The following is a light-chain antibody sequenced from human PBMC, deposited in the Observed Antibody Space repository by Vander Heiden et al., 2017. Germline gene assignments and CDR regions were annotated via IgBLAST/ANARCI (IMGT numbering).Light chain of an antibody. J-gene: IGKJ1*01. CDR2: GAS. Sequence: DIQMTQSPSSLSASVGDRVTITCRASQSISSYLNWYQQKPGKAPKVLIYGASSLQSGVPSRFSGSGSGTDFILTISSLQPEDFATYYCQQSYSGFKTFGQGTKVEIK. V-gene: IGKV1-39*01. CDR1: QSISSY. CDR3: QQSYSGFKT.